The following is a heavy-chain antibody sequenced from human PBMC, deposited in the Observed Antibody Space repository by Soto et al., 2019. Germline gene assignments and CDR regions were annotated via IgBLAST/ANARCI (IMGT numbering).Heavy chain of an antibody. CDR3: ARHALPGGIAVAYGMDV. J-gene: IGHJ6*02. CDR1: GYSFTSYW. V-gene: IGHV5-10-1*01. Sequence: LKISCKGSGYSFTSYWISWVRQMPGKGLEWMGRIDPSDSYTNYSPSFQGHVTISADKSISTAYLQWSSLKASDTAMYYCARHALPGGIAVAYGMDVWGQGTTVTVS. D-gene: IGHD6-19*01. CDR2: IDPSDSYT.